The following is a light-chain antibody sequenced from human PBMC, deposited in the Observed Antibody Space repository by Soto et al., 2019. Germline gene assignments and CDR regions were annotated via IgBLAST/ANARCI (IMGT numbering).Light chain of an antibody. Sequence: IQLTQSPSSLSASVGDRVTITCQASQNINNYLNWYQQKPGRAPKLLIYDASNWEAGVPSRFRGSGSGTDFTFTISRLQPEDIATYYCQQYENLPTFGQGTRLEIK. V-gene: IGKV1-33*01. CDR3: QQYENLPT. J-gene: IGKJ5*01. CDR2: DAS. CDR1: QNINNY.